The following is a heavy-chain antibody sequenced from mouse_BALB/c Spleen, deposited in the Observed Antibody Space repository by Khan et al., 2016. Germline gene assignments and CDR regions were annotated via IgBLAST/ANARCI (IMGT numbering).Heavy chain of an antibody. D-gene: IGHD2-3*01. CDR2: ISYSGST. V-gene: IGHV3-8*02. J-gene: IGHJ2*01. Sequence: EVQLQESGPSLVKPSQTLSLTCSVTGDSITSGYWNWIRKFPGNKLEYMGYISYSGSTYYNPSLKSRISITRDTSKNQYYLQLNSVTTEDTATCYCTRDYDGYYSLGYWGQGTTLTVSS. CDR1: GDSITSGY. CDR3: TRDYDGYYSLGY.